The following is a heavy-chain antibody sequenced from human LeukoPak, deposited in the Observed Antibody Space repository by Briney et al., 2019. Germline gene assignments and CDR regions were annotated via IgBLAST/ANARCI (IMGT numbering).Heavy chain of an antibody. CDR3: ARAHVPITIFGVVHYNDY. V-gene: IGHV3-21*01. J-gene: IGHJ4*02. D-gene: IGHD3-3*01. Sequence: PGGSLRLSCAASGFTFSTYTMNWVRQAPGKELEWVSSISATSSYIYYADSAKGRFTISRDNAKNSLFLQLNSLRAEDTAVYYCARAHVPITIFGVVHYNDYSGQGTLVTVSS. CDR2: ISATSSYI. CDR1: GFTFSTYT.